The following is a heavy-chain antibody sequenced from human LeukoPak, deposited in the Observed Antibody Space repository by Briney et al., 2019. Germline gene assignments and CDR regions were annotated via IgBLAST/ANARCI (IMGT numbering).Heavy chain of an antibody. D-gene: IGHD3-10*01. Sequence: ASVKVSCKASGYTFTSYDINWVRQATGQGLEWMGWMNPNSGNTGYAQNFQGRVTMTRSTSISTAYMELSSLRAEDTAVYYCARDALYGSGSSAWGQGTLVTVSS. V-gene: IGHV1-8*01. CDR2: MNPNSGNT. CDR3: ARDALYGSGSSA. CDR1: GYTFTSYD. J-gene: IGHJ5*02.